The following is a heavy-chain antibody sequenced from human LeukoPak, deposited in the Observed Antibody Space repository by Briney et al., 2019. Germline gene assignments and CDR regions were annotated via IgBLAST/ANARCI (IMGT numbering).Heavy chain of an antibody. CDR1: GFTFSSYG. D-gene: IGHD1-14*01. Sequence: GRSLRLSCAASGFTFSSYGMHWVRQAPGKGLEWVTFIRYDGNNQYYADSVKGRFTISRDNSKNTLYLQMNSLRAEDTAVYYCAKEWYQAYFDYWGQGALVTVSS. J-gene: IGHJ4*02. V-gene: IGHV3-30*02. CDR3: AKEWYQAYFDY. CDR2: IRYDGNNQ.